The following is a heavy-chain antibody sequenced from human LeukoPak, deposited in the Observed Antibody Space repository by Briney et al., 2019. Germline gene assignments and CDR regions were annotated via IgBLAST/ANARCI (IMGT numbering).Heavy chain of an antibody. Sequence: KISCKGSGYSFTSYWIGWVRQMPGKGLEWLGIIYPGDSDTRYSPSFQGQVTISADKSISTAYLQWSSLKASDTAMYYCARGGAYYYDSSGYKYWGQGTLVTVSS. CDR2: IYPGDSDT. CDR1: GYSFTSYW. CDR3: ARGGAYYYDSSGYKY. V-gene: IGHV5-51*01. D-gene: IGHD3-22*01. J-gene: IGHJ4*02.